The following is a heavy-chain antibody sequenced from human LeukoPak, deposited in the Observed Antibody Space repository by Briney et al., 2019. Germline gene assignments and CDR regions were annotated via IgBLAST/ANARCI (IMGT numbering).Heavy chain of an antibody. CDR1: GGTFSSYA. V-gene: IGHV1-69*13. D-gene: IGHD2-15*01. CDR2: FIPIFGTA. Sequence: ASVKVSCKASGGTFSSYAISWVRQAPGQGLEWMGGFIPIFGTANYAQKFQGRATITADESTSTAYMELSSLRSEDTAVYYCARDQYCSGGSCYLYYGMDVWGQGTTVTVSS. CDR3: ARDQYCSGGSCYLYYGMDV. J-gene: IGHJ6*02.